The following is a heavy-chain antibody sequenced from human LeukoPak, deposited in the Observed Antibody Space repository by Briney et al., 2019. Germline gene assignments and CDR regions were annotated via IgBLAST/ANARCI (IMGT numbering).Heavy chain of an antibody. Sequence: ASVKVSCKASGYTFTGYYMHWVRQAPGQGLEWMGWINPNSGGTNYAQKFQGRVTMTRDTSISTAYMELSRLRSDDTAVYYCARVLPTLGRSLASDWFDPRGQGTLVTVSS. CDR1: GYTFTGYY. J-gene: IGHJ5*02. V-gene: IGHV1-2*02. CDR3: ARVLPTLGRSLASDWFDP. CDR2: INPNSGGT. D-gene: IGHD3-3*02.